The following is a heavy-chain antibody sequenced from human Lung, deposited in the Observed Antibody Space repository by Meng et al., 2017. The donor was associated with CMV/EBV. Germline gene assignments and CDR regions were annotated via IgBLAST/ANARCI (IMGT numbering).Heavy chain of an antibody. CDR1: GYTFTTYY. D-gene: IGHD3-9*01. CDR2: INPRHGGT. V-gene: IGHV1-46*01. Sequence: SVKVSCKTSGYTFTTYYIHWVRQAPGQGLEWMGIINPRHGGTAYAHKFQGRVTMTRDTSTSTVYMELSSLRSEDTAVYYCARARYFDWLGFDPWGQGTLVXVSS. CDR3: ARARYFDWLGFDP. J-gene: IGHJ5*02.